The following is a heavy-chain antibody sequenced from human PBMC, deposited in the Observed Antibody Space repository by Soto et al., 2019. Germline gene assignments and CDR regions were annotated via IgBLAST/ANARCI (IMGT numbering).Heavy chain of an antibody. V-gene: IGHV3-74*01. D-gene: IGHD3-16*01. J-gene: IGHJ5*02. CDR3: ARVKLGSYDWFDP. CDR2: INTDGSRT. CDR1: GFTFSNYW. Sequence: EVQLVESGGGLVQPGGSLRLSCAASGFTFSNYWMHWVRQGPGQGLMWFSRINTDGSRTTYADSVKGRFAISRDNVKNTVYLQVNSLRVEDTAVYYCARVKLGSYDWFDPWGQGTLVTVSS.